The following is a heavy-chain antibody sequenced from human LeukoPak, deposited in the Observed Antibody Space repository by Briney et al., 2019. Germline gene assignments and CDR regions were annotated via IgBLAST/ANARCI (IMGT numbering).Heavy chain of an antibody. D-gene: IGHD5-12*01. Sequence: SETLSLTCTVSGGSISSGGYYWSWIRQHPGKGLEWIGYIYYSGSTYYNPSLKSRVTISVDTSKNQFSLKLSSVTAADTAVYYCARRRVATITNLQLGFDYWGQGTLVTVSS. CDR1: GGSISSGGYY. CDR2: IYYSGST. V-gene: IGHV4-31*03. J-gene: IGHJ4*02. CDR3: ARRRVATITNLQLGFDY.